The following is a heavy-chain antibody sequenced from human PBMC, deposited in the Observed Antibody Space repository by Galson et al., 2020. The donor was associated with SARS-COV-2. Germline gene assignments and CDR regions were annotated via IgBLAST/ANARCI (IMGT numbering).Heavy chain of an antibody. CDR3: ARKVATNNYYFYYGLDV. D-gene: IGHD5-12*01. CDR1: GGSISNDAYS. CDR2: MFHSGNT. J-gene: IGHJ6*02. V-gene: IGHV4-30-2*01. Sequence: SETLSLTCAVSGGSISNDAYSWSWIRQPPGKGLEWIANMFHSGNTYYNPSLKSRVTISVDRSKNQFSLNLRSVTAADTAVYYCARKVATNNYYFYYGLDVGGQGTTVIVSS.